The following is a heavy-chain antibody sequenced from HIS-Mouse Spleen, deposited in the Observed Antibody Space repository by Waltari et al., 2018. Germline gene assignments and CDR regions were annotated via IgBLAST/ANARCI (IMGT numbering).Heavy chain of an antibody. Sequence: QLQLQESGPGLVKPSETLSLTCTVSGRPISSSSYYWGWSRQPHGKGLEWIGRIYYRGSTYYNPSLKSRVTISVDTSKNQFSLKLSSVTAADTAVYYCAREIPYSSSWYDWYFDLWGRGTLVTVSS. CDR3: AREIPYSSSWYDWYFDL. V-gene: IGHV4-39*07. CDR1: GRPISSSSYY. J-gene: IGHJ2*01. CDR2: IYYRGST. D-gene: IGHD6-13*01.